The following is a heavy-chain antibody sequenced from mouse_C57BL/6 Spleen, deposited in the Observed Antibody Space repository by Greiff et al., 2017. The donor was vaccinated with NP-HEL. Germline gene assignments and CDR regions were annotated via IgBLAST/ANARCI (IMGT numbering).Heavy chain of an antibody. V-gene: IGHV1-81*01. CDR3: ARPITTVPFDY. Sequence: VKLMESGAELARPGASVKLSCKASGYTFTSYGISWVKQRTGQGLEWIGEIYPRSGNTYYNEKFKGKATLTADKSSSTAYMELRSLTSEDSAVYFCARPITTVPFDYWGQGTTLTVSS. D-gene: IGHD1-1*01. J-gene: IGHJ2*01. CDR1: GYTFTSYG. CDR2: IYPRSGNT.